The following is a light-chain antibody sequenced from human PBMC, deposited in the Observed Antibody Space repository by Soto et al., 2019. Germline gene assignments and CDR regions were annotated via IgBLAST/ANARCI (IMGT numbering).Light chain of an antibody. CDR3: QQRSTWPYT. CDR2: DAS. Sequence: EIVLTQSPGTLSLSPGERATLSCWASQSVSNYLAWYQQKPGQAPRVLIYDASNRVTGSPARFSGSGSGTDFTLTISGLEPEDFAVYYCQQRSTWPYTFGQGTKLEIK. CDR1: QSVSNY. V-gene: IGKV3-11*01. J-gene: IGKJ2*01.